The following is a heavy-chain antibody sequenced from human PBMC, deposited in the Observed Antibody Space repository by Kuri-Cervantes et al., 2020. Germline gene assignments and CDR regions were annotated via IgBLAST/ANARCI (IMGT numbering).Heavy chain of an antibody. Sequence: GESLKISCAASGFTFSSYAMHWVRQAPGKGLEYVSAISSNGGSTYYANSVKGRFTISRDNSKNTLYLQMGSLRAEDMAVYYCARGRWIQLWARKYYFDYWGQGTLVTGAS. J-gene: IGHJ4*02. CDR3: ARGRWIQLWARKYYFDY. CDR2: ISSNGGST. CDR1: GFTFSSYA. D-gene: IGHD5-18*01. V-gene: IGHV3-64*01.